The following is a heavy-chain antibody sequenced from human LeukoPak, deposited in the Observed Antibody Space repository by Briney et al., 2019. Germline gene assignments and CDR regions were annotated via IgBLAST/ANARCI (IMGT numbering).Heavy chain of an antibody. D-gene: IGHD6-13*01. V-gene: IGHV4-34*01. Sequence: SETLSLTCAVYGGSFSGYYWSWIRQPPGKGLEWIGEINHSGSTNYNPSLKSRVTISVDTSKNQFSLKLSSVTAADTAVYYCARGERSSWYDGDYWGQGTLVTVSS. J-gene: IGHJ4*02. CDR3: ARGERSSWYDGDY. CDR2: INHSGST. CDR1: GGSFSGYY.